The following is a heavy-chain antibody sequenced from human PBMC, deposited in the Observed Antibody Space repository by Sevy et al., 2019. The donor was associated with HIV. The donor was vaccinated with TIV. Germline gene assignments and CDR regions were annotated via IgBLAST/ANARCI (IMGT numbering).Heavy chain of an antibody. Sequence: ASVKVSCKTSGYTFIKHPLSWVRQAPGQGLEWMGCIRTYNVETKYAQKFQGRATMTTDTSTSTAYMELRSLRSDDTAVYYCARDSDGSGRYYLDYFDSWGQGTLVTVSS. CDR3: ARDSDGSGRYYLDYFDS. V-gene: IGHV1-18*01. CDR1: GYTFIKHP. J-gene: IGHJ4*02. D-gene: IGHD3-22*01. CDR2: IRTYNVET.